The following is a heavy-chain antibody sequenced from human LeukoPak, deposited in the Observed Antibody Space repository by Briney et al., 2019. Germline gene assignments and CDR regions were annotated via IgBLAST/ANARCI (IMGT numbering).Heavy chain of an antibody. CDR2: IYYSGST. CDR1: GGSISSYY. J-gene: IGHJ4*02. Sequence: SETLSLTSTVSGGSISSYYRSWIRQPPGKGLEWIGYIYYSGSTNYNPSLKSRVTISVDTSKNQFSLKLNSVTAADTAVYYCARAGYSNYNIDYWGQGSLVTVSS. V-gene: IGHV4-59*01. D-gene: IGHD4-11*01. CDR3: ARAGYSNYNIDY.